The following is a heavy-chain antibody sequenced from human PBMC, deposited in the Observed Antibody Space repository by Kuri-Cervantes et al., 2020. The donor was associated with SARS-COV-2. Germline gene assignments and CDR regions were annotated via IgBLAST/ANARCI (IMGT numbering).Heavy chain of an antibody. CDR3: ARLIAPGESSGSGWNDY. CDR1: GFTFSTSD. J-gene: IGHJ4*02. V-gene: IGHV3-48*01. Sequence: GGSLRLSCAASGFTFSTSDMNWVRQAPGKGLEWVSYISSSSFIKYHADSVKGRFTISRDNAKNSLYLQMNSLRAEDTAVYYCARLIAPGESSGSGWNDYWGQGTLVTVSS. CDR2: ISSSSFIK. D-gene: IGHD6-19*01.